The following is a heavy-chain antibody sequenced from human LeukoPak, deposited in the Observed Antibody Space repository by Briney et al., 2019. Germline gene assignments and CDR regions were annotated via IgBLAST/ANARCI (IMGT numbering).Heavy chain of an antibody. D-gene: IGHD2-2*01. Sequence: PGGSLRLSCAASGFDFRTYEMNWVRQAPGKGLEWVSYISPSGSEVKYADSVKGRFSISRDNAKNSLYLQMNSLRTEDTAVYYCARHFCSSTSCSNWGQGTLVTVSS. V-gene: IGHV3-48*03. CDR3: ARHFCSSTSCSN. J-gene: IGHJ4*02. CDR2: ISPSGSEV. CDR1: GFDFRTYE.